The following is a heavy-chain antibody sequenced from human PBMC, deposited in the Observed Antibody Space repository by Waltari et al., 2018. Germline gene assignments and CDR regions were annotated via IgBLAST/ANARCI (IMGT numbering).Heavy chain of an antibody. J-gene: IGHJ4*02. Sequence: EVQLVESGGGLVQPGGSLRLSCAASGFTFSSYWMSWVRQAPGTGLEWVANIKQDGSEKYYVDSVKGRFTISRDNAKNSLYLQMNSLRAEDTAVYYCARDAAFIYDSSGYYYFDYWGQGTLVTVSS. V-gene: IGHV3-7*01. D-gene: IGHD3-22*01. CDR2: IKQDGSEK. CDR3: ARDAAFIYDSSGYYYFDY. CDR1: GFTFSSYW.